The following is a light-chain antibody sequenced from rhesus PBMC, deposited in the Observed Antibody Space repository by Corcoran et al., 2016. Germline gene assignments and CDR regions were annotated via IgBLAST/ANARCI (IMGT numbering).Light chain of an antibody. CDR3: QHNYGTPWT. CDR2: QAS. V-gene: IGKV1-74*01. J-gene: IGKJ1*01. CDR1: ENVNTY. Sequence: DIQMTQSPSSLSASVGDRVTITCRTSENVNTYLNRYQQKPGKAPKLLIYQASTLQSGVPSRFSGSGSGTDYTFTINRLQSEDVATYYCQHNYGTPWTFGQGTKVEIK.